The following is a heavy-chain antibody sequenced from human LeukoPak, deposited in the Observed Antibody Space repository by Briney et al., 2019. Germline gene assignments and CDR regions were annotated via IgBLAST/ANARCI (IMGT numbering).Heavy chain of an antibody. J-gene: IGHJ4*02. D-gene: IGHD3-3*01. Sequence: ASVKVSCKASGYTFTGYYMHWVRQAPGQGLEWMGWINPNSGGTNYAQKFQGRVTMTRDTSISTAYMELSRLRSDDTAVYYCARVDFWSGYPTFDYWGQGTLVTVSS. CDR1: GYTFTGYY. CDR2: INPNSGGT. V-gene: IGHV1-2*02. CDR3: ARVDFWSGYPTFDY.